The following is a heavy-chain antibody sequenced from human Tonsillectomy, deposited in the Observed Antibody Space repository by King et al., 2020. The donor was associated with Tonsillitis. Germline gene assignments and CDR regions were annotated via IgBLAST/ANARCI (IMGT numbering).Heavy chain of an antibody. V-gene: IGHV4-31*03. D-gene: IGHD1-14*01. CDR2: IYYSGSA. Sequence: VQLQESGPGLVKPSQTLSLTCTVSGDSVSNGYFFWSWIRQHPGKGLEWIGSIYYSGSAYYNPSLKSRVTIPVDTSENQFSLKLNSVTAADTAVYYCATTLPPRYYFDYWGQGTLVTVSS. CDR1: GDSVSNGYFF. J-gene: IGHJ4*02. CDR3: ATTLPPRYYFDY.